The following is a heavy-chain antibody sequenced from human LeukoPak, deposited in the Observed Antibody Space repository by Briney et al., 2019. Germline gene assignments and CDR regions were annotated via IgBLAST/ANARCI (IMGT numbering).Heavy chain of an antibody. Sequence: GGSLRLSCAASGFTVSTNYMNWVRQAPGKGLEWVSVVYSGGSTYYAGSVKGRFTISRDNSKNTVYLQMNSLRAEDTAVYYCARGYGYGDYFDYWGQGTLVTVSA. V-gene: IGHV3-53*01. CDR1: GFTVSTNY. CDR3: ARGYGYGDYFDY. J-gene: IGHJ4*02. CDR2: VYSGGST. D-gene: IGHD4-17*01.